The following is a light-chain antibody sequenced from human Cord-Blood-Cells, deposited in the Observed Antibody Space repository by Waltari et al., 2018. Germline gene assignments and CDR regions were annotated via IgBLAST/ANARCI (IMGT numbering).Light chain of an antibody. CDR1: QGISSY. Sequence: IQLTQSPSSLSASVGDRVTITCRASQGISSYLAWYQQKPGKAPKLLIYAASTLQSGGPSRFSGSGSGTDFTLTISSLQPEDFATYSCPQLNSYPYSFRQGTELEIK. CDR3: PQLNSYPYS. V-gene: IGKV1-9*01. CDR2: AAS. J-gene: IGKJ2*01.